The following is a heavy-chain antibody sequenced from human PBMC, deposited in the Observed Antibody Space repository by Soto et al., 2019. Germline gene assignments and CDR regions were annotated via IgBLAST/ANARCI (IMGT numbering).Heavy chain of an antibody. CDR3: ATFQDHYDILTGHYAGYFSY. V-gene: IGHV3-23*01. CDR2: ISGSGGSK. D-gene: IGHD3-9*01. J-gene: IGHJ4*02. Sequence: PGGSLRLSCAASGFTFSNYAMRWVRQAPGKGLEWVSGISGSGGSKYYANSVKGRFPISRDNSKNTLYLEVSSLRAEDTALYYCATFQDHYDILTGHYAGYFSYWRQGSPVTVSS. CDR1: GFTFSNYA.